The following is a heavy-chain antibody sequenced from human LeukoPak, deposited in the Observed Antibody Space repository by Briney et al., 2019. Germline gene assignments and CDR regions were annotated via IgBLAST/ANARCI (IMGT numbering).Heavy chain of an antibody. CDR2: INHSGST. V-gene: IGHV4-34*01. D-gene: IGHD1-26*01. CDR3: ARELLPYGMDV. Sequence: SETLSLTCGVYGGSFSGYYWSWIRQPPGKGLEWIGEINHSGSTNYNPSLKSRVTISVDTSKNQFSLKLSSVTAADTAVYYCARELLPYGMDVWGQGTTVTVSS. CDR1: GGSFSGYY. J-gene: IGHJ6*02.